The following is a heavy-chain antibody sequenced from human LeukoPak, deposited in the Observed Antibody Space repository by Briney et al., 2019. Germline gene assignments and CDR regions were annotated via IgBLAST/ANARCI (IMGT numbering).Heavy chain of an antibody. Sequence: SETLSLTCTVSGVSINRYYWSWIRPPPGKGLEWIGYIYYSGSTNYNPSLKSRVTISVDTSKNQFSLKLSSLTAADTAVYYCARDGRLGELSWVVFDYWGQGTLVTVSS. J-gene: IGHJ4*02. CDR2: IYYSGST. CDR3: ARDGRLGELSWVVFDY. CDR1: GVSINRYY. V-gene: IGHV4-59*01. D-gene: IGHD3-16*02.